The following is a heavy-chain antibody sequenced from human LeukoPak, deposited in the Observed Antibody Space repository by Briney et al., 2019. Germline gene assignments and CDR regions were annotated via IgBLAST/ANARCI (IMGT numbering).Heavy chain of an antibody. CDR3: ARRLGRPLRIDY. CDR2: IYYSGGT. J-gene: IGHJ4*02. Sequence: SETLSLTCTVSGGSIRSSYYYWGWIRQPPGKGLEWIGSIYYSGGTYYNPSLKSRVTISVDTSKNQFSLKLSSVTAADTAVYYCARRLGRPLRIDYWGQGTLVTVSS. D-gene: IGHD6-19*01. CDR1: GGSIRSSYYY. V-gene: IGHV4-39*01.